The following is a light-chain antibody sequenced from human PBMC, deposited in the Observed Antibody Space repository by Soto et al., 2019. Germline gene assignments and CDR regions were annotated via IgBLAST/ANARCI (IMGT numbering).Light chain of an antibody. CDR2: SAS. CDR3: QQHAAYPRD. Sequence: DIQVTQSPSAMSAAVGDRVTITCRTSQDISNRLGWFQQRPGKAPKRLISSASTLETGVPSRFSGTGSGTEFTLTIGSLQPEDFATYYCQQHAAYPRDFGQGTKVDIK. CDR1: QDISNR. V-gene: IGKV1-17*03. J-gene: IGKJ1*01.